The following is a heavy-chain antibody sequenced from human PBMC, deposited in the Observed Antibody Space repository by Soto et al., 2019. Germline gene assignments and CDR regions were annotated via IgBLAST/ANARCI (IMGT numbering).Heavy chain of an antibody. V-gene: IGHV3-23*01. J-gene: IGHJ3*02. CDR3: AKDDSSGYYAFSS. D-gene: IGHD3-22*01. Sequence: PGGSLRLSCAPSGFTFTTYALSCVRQSPGKGLEWVSSISSGGDTYYADSVKGRFTISRDSSKNTLYLQMNNLRAEDTATYYCAKDDSSGYYAFSSWGRGTLVTVSS. CDR1: GFTFTTYA. CDR2: ISSGGDT.